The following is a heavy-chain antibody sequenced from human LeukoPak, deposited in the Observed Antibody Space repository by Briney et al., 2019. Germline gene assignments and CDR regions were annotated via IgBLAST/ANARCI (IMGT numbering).Heavy chain of an antibody. CDR2: MYTSGST. CDR1: GGSISSGSYY. Sequence: SETLSLTCTVSGGSISSGSYYWSWIRQPAGQGLEYIGRMYTSGSTNYNPSLKSRVTISVDTSKNQFSLRLSSVTAADTAVYYCASGTIAAAWSNWFDPWGQGTLVTVSS. V-gene: IGHV4-61*02. J-gene: IGHJ5*02. D-gene: IGHD6-13*01. CDR3: ASGTIAAAWSNWFDP.